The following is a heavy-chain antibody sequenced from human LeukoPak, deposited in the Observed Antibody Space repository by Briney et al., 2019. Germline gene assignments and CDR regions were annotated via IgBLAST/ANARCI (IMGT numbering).Heavy chain of an antibody. CDR1: GFTFSSYG. CDR3: AKGSQERGYSGYDRIYNSYYYDGMDV. J-gene: IGHJ6*02. D-gene: IGHD5-12*01. V-gene: IGHV3-30*18. CDR2: ILYDGSNT. Sequence: LPGRSLRLSCAASGFTFSSYGMRWVRQAPGKGLEWVAVILYDGSNTYYADSVKGRFTISRDNTKNSLYLQMNSLRAEETAVYYCAKGSQERGYSGYDRIYNSYYYDGMDVWGQGTTVTVSS.